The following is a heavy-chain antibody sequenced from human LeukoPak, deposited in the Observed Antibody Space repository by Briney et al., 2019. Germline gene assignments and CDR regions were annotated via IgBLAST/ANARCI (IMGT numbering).Heavy chain of an antibody. D-gene: IGHD6-13*01. CDR2: IYYGGST. J-gene: IGHJ4*02. CDR1: GFTLSSNY. Sequence: SGGSLRLSCAASGFTLSSNYMSWVRQAPGKGLEWISFIYYGGSTYYDDSVKGRFTISIDNSKNTMYLKMNSLSAADTAVYYCARETIAAAGHYFDYWGQGTLVTVSS. V-gene: IGHV3-66*01. CDR3: ARETIAAAGHYFDY.